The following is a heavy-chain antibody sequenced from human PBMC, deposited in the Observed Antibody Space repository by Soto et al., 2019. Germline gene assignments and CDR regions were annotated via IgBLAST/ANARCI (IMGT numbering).Heavy chain of an antibody. CDR2: IYYSGST. V-gene: IGHV4-39*01. J-gene: IGHJ4*02. CDR1: GGSISSSSYY. D-gene: IGHD6-13*01. Sequence: QLQLQESGPGLVKPSETLSLTCTVSGGSISSSSYYWGWIRQPPGKGLEWIGSIYYSGSTYYNPSLKSRVTISVDTSKNQFSLKLSSVTAADTAVYYCARPAAKYYQIFDYWGQGTLVTVSS. CDR3: ARPAAKYYQIFDY.